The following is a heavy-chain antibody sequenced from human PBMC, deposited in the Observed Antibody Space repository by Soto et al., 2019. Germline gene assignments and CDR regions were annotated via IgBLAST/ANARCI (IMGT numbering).Heavy chain of an antibody. CDR1: GYNFVNYW. Sequence: EVQLVQSGEDVKKPGASLKISCEGSGYNFVNYWIGGAHQKPGKGLEWMGIIYTDDADTKYSPSFHGQGSISVDKSISTAYLQWSSLKSSDTGIYYCARHRKVVARGTYYLDSWGNGTTVTVSS. J-gene: IGHJ6*03. CDR3: ARHRKVVARGTYYLDS. CDR2: IYTDDADT. D-gene: IGHD2-15*01. V-gene: IGHV5-51*07.